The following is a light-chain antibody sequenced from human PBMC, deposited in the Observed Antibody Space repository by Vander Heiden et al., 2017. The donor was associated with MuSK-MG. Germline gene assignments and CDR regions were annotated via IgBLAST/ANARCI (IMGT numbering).Light chain of an antibody. Sequence: IVLTQSPATLSLSPGERATLSCRASQSVSSYLAWFQQKPGQAPRLPIYDASNRATGIPARFSGSGSGTDFTLTISSLEPEDFAVYYCQQRSNWPRTFGQGTKVEIK. J-gene: IGKJ1*01. CDR1: QSVSSY. V-gene: IGKV3-11*01. CDR2: DAS. CDR3: QQRSNWPRT.